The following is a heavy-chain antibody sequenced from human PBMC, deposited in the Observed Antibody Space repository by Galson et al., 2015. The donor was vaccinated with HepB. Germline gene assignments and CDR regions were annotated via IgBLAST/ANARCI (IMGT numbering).Heavy chain of an antibody. CDR1: GFSLTTTGMC. CDR2: IDWDDDK. J-gene: IGHJ4*02. Sequence: PALVKPTQPLTLTCTFSGFSLTTTGMCVSWIRQPPGKALEWLARIDWDDDKFYNTSLKTRLTISKDTSKKQGGLRMTNMDPVDTATYFCARIATTVTSSGGLDSWGQGILVTVSS. V-gene: IGHV2-70*17. CDR3: ARIATTVTSSGGLDS. D-gene: IGHD3-10*01.